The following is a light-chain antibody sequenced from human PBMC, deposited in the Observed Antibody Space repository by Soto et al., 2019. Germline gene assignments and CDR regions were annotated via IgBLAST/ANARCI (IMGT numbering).Light chain of an antibody. J-gene: IGLJ1*01. CDR1: SSNIGTNA. Sequence: QSALTQPPSASGTPGQRVTISCSGSSSNIGTNAVNWYQHLSGTAPKLLIYSNNQRPSGVPDRFSGSKSGTSASLAISGLQSEDEGDYYCAAWDDSLNGRYVFGTGTKVTV. CDR3: AAWDDSLNGRYV. CDR2: SNN. V-gene: IGLV1-44*01.